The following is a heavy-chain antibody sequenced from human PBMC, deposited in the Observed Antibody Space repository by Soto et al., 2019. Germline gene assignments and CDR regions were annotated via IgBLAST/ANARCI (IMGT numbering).Heavy chain of an antibody. CDR1: GYTFTSYY. V-gene: IGHV1-46*01. CDR3: AREAWNVVVITNAFDI. CDR2: FNPSGGST. D-gene: IGHD3-22*01. J-gene: IGHJ3*02. Sequence: QVQLVQSGAEVKKPGASVKVSCKASGYTFTSYYMHWVRQAPGQGLEWMGIFNPSGGSTSYAQKFQGRVTMTRDTSTSTVYMELSSLRSEDTAVYYCAREAWNVVVITNAFDIWGQGTMVTVSS.